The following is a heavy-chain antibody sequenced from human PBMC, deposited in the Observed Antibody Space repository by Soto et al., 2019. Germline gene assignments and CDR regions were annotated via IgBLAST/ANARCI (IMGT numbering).Heavy chain of an antibody. V-gene: IGHV1-2*02. CDR3: ARAVGRRGLIDAFDV. CDR1: GYTFIDHY. D-gene: IGHD3-22*01. Sequence: ASVKVSCKASGYTFIDHYIHWVRQAPGQGLEWMGWITPNSGATKYAQKFQGRVTMTRDASINTAYVDVTGLTFDDTAVYFCARAVGRRGLIDAFDVWGQGTLVTVSS. CDR2: ITPNSGAT. J-gene: IGHJ3*01.